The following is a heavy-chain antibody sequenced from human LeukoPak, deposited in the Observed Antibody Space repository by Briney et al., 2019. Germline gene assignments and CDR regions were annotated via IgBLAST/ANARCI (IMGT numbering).Heavy chain of an antibody. D-gene: IGHD3-3*01. J-gene: IGHJ4*02. CDR2: ISYNGTNK. CDR3: AKDYDSLDY. Sequence: PGGSLRLSCAASGFTFRSYGMHWVRQAPGKGLEWVALISYNGTNKYYADSMKGRFTISRDNSKNTLYLQMNSLRAEDTAVYYCAKDYDSLDYWGQGTLVTVSS. V-gene: IGHV3-30*18. CDR1: GFTFRSYG.